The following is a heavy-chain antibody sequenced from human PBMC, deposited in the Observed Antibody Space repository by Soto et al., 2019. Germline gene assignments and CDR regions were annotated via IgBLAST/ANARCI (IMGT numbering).Heavy chain of an antibody. J-gene: IGHJ6*02. Sequence: QVQLVESGGGVVQPGRSLRLSCAASGFTFSSYGMHWVRQAPGKGLEWVAVIWYDGSKKYYADSVKGRFTISRDNSKNTLYLQMNSLRAEDTAVYYCARVQGNYYYYYGMDVWGQGTTVTVSS. CDR3: ARVQGNYYYYYGMDV. D-gene: IGHD6-13*01. CDR2: IWYDGSKK. CDR1: GFTFSSYG. V-gene: IGHV3-33*01.